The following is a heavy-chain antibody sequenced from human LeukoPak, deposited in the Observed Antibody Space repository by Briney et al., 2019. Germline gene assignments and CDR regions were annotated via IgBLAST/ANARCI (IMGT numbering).Heavy chain of an antibody. V-gene: IGHV3-48*04. J-gene: IGHJ4*02. CDR1: GFTFTGHN. D-gene: IGHD3-16*01. CDR3: ARAMSTFGGVRNYFDS. CDR2: VSIRSGTI. Sequence: SGGSLRLSCAASGFTFTGHNMNWVRQAPGKGLEWVSFVSIRSGTIYYADSAKGRFSISRDNAKSSLDLQMNSLRAEDTAVYYCARAMSTFGGVRNYFDSWGQGTLVTVSS.